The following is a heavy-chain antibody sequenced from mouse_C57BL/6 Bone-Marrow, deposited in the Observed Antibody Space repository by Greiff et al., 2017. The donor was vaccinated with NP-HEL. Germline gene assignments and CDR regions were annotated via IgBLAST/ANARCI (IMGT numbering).Heavy chain of an antibody. J-gene: IGHJ3*01. CDR1: EYEFPSHD. CDR2: INRDGGST. D-gene: IGHD1-1*01. CDR3: ARNYGSSPWFAY. V-gene: IGHV5-2*01. Sequence: EVQLQESGGGLVQPGASLKLSCESTEYEFPSHDMSWVRKTPEKRLELVAAINRDGGSTYYPDTMESRFIISRDNTKKTLYLQMSSLRSEDTALYYCARNYGSSPWFAYWGQGTLVTVSA.